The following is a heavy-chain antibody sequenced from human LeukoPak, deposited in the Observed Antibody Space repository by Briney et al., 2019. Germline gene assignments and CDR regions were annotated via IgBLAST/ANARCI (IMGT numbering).Heavy chain of an antibody. CDR1: GGSISSSSYY. Sequence: SETLSLTCTVSGGSISSSSYYWSWIRQPAGKGLEWIGRIYTSGSTNYNPSLKSRVTISVDTSKNRFSLKLSSVTAADTAVYYCARVRQTGYSSGWTTSWGQGTLVTVSS. CDR3: ARVRQTGYSSGWTTS. J-gene: IGHJ4*02. CDR2: IYTSGST. D-gene: IGHD6-19*01. V-gene: IGHV4-61*02.